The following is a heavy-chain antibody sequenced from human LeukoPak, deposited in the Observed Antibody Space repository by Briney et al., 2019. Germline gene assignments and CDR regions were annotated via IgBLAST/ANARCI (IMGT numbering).Heavy chain of an antibody. J-gene: IGHJ3*02. CDR3: ARSSTLRYFDWLFDDAFDI. D-gene: IGHD3-9*01. V-gene: IGHV3-21*01. CDR1: GFTFSSYS. Sequence: GGSLRLSCAASGFTFSSYSMNWVRQAPGKGLERVSSISSSSSYIYYADSVKGRFTISRDNAKNSLYLQMNSLRAEDTAVYYCARSSTLRYFDWLFDDAFDIWGQGTMVTVSS. CDR2: ISSSSSYI.